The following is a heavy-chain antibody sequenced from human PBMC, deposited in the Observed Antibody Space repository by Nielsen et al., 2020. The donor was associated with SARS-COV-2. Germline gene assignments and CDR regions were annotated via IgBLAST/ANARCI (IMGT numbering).Heavy chain of an antibody. V-gene: IGHV3-15*01. Sequence: GESLKISCVASGFSFNTYSMNWVRQAPGKGLEWVGRIKSKVDGGTTDYAGPVKGRFTISRDDSKNTLYLQMNSLKTEDTAVYYCTTGGITMVRGVMQYWGQGTLVTVSP. D-gene: IGHD3-10*01. CDR3: TTGGITMVRGVMQY. CDR2: IKSKVDGGTT. CDR1: GFSFNTYS. J-gene: IGHJ1*01.